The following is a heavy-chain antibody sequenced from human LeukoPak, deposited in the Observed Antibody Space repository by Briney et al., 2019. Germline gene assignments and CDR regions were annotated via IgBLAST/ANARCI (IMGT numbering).Heavy chain of an antibody. CDR2: IYYSGST. V-gene: IGHV4-59*01. J-gene: IGHJ3*02. D-gene: IGHD3-10*01. CDR3: ASKRGRHAFDI. CDR1: GGSISSYY. Sequence: SETLSLTCTVSGGSISSYYWSWIRQPPGKGLEWIGYIYYSGSTNYSPSLKSRVTISVDTSKNQFSLKLSSVTAADTAVYYCASKRGRHAFDIWGQGTMVTVSS.